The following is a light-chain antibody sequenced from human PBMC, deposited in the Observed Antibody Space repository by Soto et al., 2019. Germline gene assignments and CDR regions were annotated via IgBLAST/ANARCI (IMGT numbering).Light chain of an antibody. CDR3: QQYTDWPLT. J-gene: IGKJ1*01. CDR2: GIS. Sequence: EVVMTQSPATLSVSPGERATLSCRASQTVTSTYLAWYQQKPGQAPRLLIYGISSRATGVPDRFSGSGSGTDFTLTISRLEPEDFAVYYCQQYTDWPLTFGQGTEVEVK. V-gene: IGKV3-20*01. CDR1: QTVTSTY.